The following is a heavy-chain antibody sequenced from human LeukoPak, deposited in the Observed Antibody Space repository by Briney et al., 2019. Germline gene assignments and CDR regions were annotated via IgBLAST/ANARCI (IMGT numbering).Heavy chain of an antibody. CDR3: ARDPSGWYSWFQGDFDY. CDR2: ISSSSSYI. J-gene: IGHJ4*02. Sequence: GGSQRLSCAASGFTFSSYSMNWVRQAPGKGLEWVSSISSSSSYIHYAHSVKGRFTISRDNAKNSLYLQMNSLRAEDTAVYYCARDPSGWYSWFQGDFDYWGQGTLVTVSS. V-gene: IGHV3-21*01. CDR1: GFTFSSYS. D-gene: IGHD6-19*01.